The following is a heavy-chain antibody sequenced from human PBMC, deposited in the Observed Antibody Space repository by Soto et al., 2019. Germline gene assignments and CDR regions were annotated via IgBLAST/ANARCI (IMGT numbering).Heavy chain of an antibody. CDR2: IYSIGST. CDR3: AREGTSYYDILTGLRDAFDI. Sequence: SETLSLTCTVSGGSISGYYWSWLRQPPGKGLEWIGYIYSIGSTNYNPSIRSRVTISIDTSKEQFSLKLSSVTAADTAVYYCAREGTSYYDILTGLRDAFDIWGQGTMVT. D-gene: IGHD3-9*01. CDR1: GGSISGYY. J-gene: IGHJ3*02. V-gene: IGHV4-59*01.